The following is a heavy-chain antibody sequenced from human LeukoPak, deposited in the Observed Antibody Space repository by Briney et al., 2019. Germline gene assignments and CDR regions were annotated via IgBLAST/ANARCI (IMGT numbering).Heavy chain of an antibody. CDR2: IIPIFGTA. V-gene: IGHV1-69*13. CDR3: ADTDCRRTSCLDY. D-gene: IGHD2-2*01. CDR1: GGTFSSYA. Sequence: SVKVSCKASGGTFSSYAISWVRQAPGQGLEWMGGIIPIFGTANYAQKFQGRVTITADESTSTAYMELSSLRSEDTAVYNCADTDCRRTSCLDYWGQGTLVNVSS. J-gene: IGHJ4*02.